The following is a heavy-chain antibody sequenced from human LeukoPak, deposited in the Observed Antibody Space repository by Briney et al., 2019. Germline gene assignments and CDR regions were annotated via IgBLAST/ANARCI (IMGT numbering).Heavy chain of an antibody. D-gene: IGHD3-10*02. CDR2: ISWSSGST. CDR1: GFTFNDYA. J-gene: IGHJ6*04. Sequence: GGSLRLSCAASGFTFNDYAMHWVRQAPGKGLEWVSGISWSSGSTGYADSVKGRFTISRDNAKNSLYLQMNSLRAEDTAVYYCAELGITMIGGVWGKGTTVTISS. CDR3: AELGITMIGGV. V-gene: IGHV3-9*01.